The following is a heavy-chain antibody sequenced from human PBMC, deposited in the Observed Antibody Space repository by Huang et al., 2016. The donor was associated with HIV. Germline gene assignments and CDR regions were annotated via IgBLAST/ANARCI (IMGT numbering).Heavy chain of an antibody. CDR1: GYTFTNYD. CDR2: MNPNTGNT. Sequence: QVHLVQSGAEVKKPGASGKVSCKASGYTFTNYDINWVRKAPGRGLEWMGWMNPNTGNTGFAQSFQGRVTMTRKTSITTAYMELTSLTSEDTAVYYCARSAYGDLDYWGLGTLVIVSS. V-gene: IGHV1-8*02. D-gene: IGHD4-17*01. CDR3: ARSAYGDLDY. J-gene: IGHJ4*02.